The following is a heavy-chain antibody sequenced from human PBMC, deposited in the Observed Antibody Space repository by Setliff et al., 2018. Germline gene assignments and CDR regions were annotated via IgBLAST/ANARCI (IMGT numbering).Heavy chain of an antibody. CDR2: ISGYNGNT. D-gene: IGHD5-18*01. J-gene: IGHJ6*03. CDR1: GYTFTTYG. CDR3: ARESGIQLWLGNYYYYYYMDV. Sequence: SVKVSCKASGYTFTTYGVAWVRQAPGQGLEWLGWISGYNGNTNYAQRFQGRVTTTIDTSTSTAYMELRSLRSDDTAVYYCARESGIQLWLGNYYYYYYMDVWGKGTTVTVSS. V-gene: IGHV1-18*01.